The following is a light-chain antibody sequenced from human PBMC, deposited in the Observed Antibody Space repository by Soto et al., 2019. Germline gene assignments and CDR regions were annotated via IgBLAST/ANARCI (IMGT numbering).Light chain of an antibody. V-gene: IGKV1-6*01. CDR3: LLYYNFSWT. CDR2: AAS. J-gene: IGKJ1*01. Sequence: AIQMTQSPSSLSASVGDRVAISCRASQDIRNTLAWYQQKPGEAPKLLIFAASNLQSGVPSRFSGSGSVTDFTLAITGLQPEDFATYYCLLYYNFSWTFGKGTKVDIK. CDR1: QDIRNT.